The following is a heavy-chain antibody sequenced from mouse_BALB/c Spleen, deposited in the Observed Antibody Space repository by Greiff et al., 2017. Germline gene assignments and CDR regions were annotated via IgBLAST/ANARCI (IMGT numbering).Heavy chain of an antibody. CDR2: ISSGSSTI. CDR1: GFTFSSFG. D-gene: IGHD2-1*01. J-gene: IGHJ2*01. CDR3: ARRGGNYVYYAMDY. Sequence: EVKVVESGGGLVQPGGSRKLSCAASGFTFSSFGMHWVRQAPEKGLEWVAYISSGSSTIYYADTVKGRFTISRDNPKNTLFLQMTSLRSEDTAMYYCARRGGNYVYYAMDYWGQGTTLTVSS. V-gene: IGHV5-17*02.